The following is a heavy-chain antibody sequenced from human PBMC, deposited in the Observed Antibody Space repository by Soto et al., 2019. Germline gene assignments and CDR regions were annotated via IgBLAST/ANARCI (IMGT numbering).Heavy chain of an antibody. CDR2: IYYSGST. V-gene: IGHV4-59*08. CDR3: ARFNWDFDL. J-gene: IGHJ2*01. CDR1: GGSISSYY. Sequence: QVQLQESGPGLVKPSETLSLTCTVSGGSISSYYWSWIRQPPGKGLEWIGYIYYSGSTNYNPSLKSRYTRSGATSQKQFSLKPSSVPAADTAVYYCARFNWDFDLWGRGTLVTVSS.